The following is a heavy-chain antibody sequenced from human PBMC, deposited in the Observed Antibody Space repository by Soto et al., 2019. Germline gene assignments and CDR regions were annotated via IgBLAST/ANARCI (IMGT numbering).Heavy chain of an antibody. D-gene: IGHD6-13*01. CDR3: VRAPIAAAGAEYFQH. V-gene: IGHV4-34*01. CDR1: GGSFSGYY. Sequence: SETLSLTCAVYGGSFSGYYWSWIRQPPGKGLEWIGEINHSGSTNYNPSLKSRVTISVDTSKNQFSLKLSSVTAADTAVYYCVRAPIAAAGAEYFQHWGQGTLVTVSS. J-gene: IGHJ1*01. CDR2: INHSGST.